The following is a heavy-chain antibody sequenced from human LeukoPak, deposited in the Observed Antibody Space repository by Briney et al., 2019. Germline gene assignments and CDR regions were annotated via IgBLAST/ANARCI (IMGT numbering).Heavy chain of an antibody. CDR1: GFTVSSNY. V-gene: IGHV3-66*01. CDR2: IYSGGST. D-gene: IGHD3-22*01. Sequence: GGSLRLSCAASGFTVSSNYMSWVRQAPGKGLEWVSAIYSGGSTYYADSVKGRFTISRDNSKNTLYLQMNSLRAEDTAVYYCARGYYDSSGYFFYFDYWGQGTLVTVSS. J-gene: IGHJ4*02. CDR3: ARGYYDSSGYFFYFDY.